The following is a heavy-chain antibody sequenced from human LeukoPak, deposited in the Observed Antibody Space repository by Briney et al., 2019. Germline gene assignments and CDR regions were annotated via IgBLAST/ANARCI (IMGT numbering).Heavy chain of an antibody. CDR3: ARNLGYCSGGSCLFVP. D-gene: IGHD2-15*01. Sequence: SETLSLTCAVYGGSFSGYYWSWIRQPPGKGLEWIGEINHSGSTNYNPSLKSRGTISVDTSKNQFSLKLSSVTAADTAVYYCARNLGYCSGGSCLFVPWGQGTLVTVSS. CDR2: INHSGST. V-gene: IGHV4-34*01. CDR1: GGSFSGYY. J-gene: IGHJ5*02.